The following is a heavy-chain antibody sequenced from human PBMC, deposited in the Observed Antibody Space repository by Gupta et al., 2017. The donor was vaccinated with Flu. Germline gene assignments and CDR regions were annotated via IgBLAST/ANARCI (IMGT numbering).Heavy chain of an antibody. Sequence: SVSTSNAYWALIRQPPGQGLEWIATSYYSGTAYYNPSLRSRATMSLDTSRNQFSLKVRSMTTADTAVYYCAGGVDDSAFDFWGQGPLVTVSS. CDR2: SYYSGTA. V-gene: IGHV4-39*01. CDR1: SVSTSNAY. CDR3: AGGVDDSAFDF. D-gene: IGHD3-3*01. J-gene: IGHJ4*02.